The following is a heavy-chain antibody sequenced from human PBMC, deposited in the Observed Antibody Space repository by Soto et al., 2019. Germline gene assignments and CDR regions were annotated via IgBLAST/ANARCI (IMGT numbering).Heavy chain of an antibody. D-gene: IGHD3-3*01. CDR2: IYPGDSDI. V-gene: IGHV5-51*01. Sequence: PGESLKISCKGSGFRFTNYWIGWVRQMPGKGLEWMGDIYPGDSDIRYSPSFQGQVTISADKSINSVYLQWSSLKASDTATYYCARLGFNYDFLSGYYNVHHYYGIDVWGQGTTVTVSS. CDR1: GFRFTNYW. CDR3: ARLGFNYDFLSGYYNVHHYYGIDV. J-gene: IGHJ6*02.